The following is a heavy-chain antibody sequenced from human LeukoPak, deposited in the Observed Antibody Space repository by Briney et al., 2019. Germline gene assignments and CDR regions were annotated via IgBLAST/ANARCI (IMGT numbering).Heavy chain of an antibody. Sequence: GSLRLSFAASGFTFSSYGMSWVRQAPGKGLEWVSGISGSGGTTYYADSVKGRLTISRDNSKNTVFLQMNSLRAEDTAVYYCAKLPHYYGSGSYRDYYFDYWGQGMLVTVSA. V-gene: IGHV3-23*01. J-gene: IGHJ4*02. D-gene: IGHD3-10*01. CDR1: GFTFSSYG. CDR2: ISGSGGTT. CDR3: AKLPHYYGSGSYRDYYFDY.